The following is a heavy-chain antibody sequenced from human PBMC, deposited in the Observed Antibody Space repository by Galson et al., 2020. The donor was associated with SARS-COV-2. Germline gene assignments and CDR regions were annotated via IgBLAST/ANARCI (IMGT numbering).Heavy chain of an antibody. Sequence: SETLSLTCSVFGGSISSTSNYWGWIRQPPGKGLERIGSIYYSGNTYYNPSLKSRVTISVDTSNNQLSLKLTSVTAADAAMYYCARHQYTGSWGYAFDIWGRGTLVSVSS. CDR3: ARHQYTGSWGYAFDI. D-gene: IGHD6-13*01. CDR1: GGSISSTSNY. V-gene: IGHV4-39*07. J-gene: IGHJ3*02. CDR2: IYYSGNT.